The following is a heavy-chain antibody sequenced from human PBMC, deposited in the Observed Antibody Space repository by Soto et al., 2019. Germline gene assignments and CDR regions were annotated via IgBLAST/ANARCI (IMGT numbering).Heavy chain of an antibody. CDR3: ARVLRPRNYDILTGRSQDAFDI. CDR2: INHSGST. J-gene: IGHJ3*02. D-gene: IGHD3-9*01. V-gene: IGHV4-34*01. Sequence: SETLSLTCAVYGGSFSGYCWSWIRQPPGKGLEWIGEINHSGSTIYNPSLKSRVTISVDTSKNQFSLKLSSVTAADTAVYYCARVLRPRNYDILTGRSQDAFDIWGQGAMVTVS. CDR1: GGSFSGYC.